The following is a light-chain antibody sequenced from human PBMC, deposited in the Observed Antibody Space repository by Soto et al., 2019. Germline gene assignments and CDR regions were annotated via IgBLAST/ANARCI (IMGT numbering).Light chain of an antibody. CDR3: GSWDTSLSADV. V-gene: IGLV1-51*01. CDR1: SSNIGGNS. J-gene: IGLJ1*01. Sequence: QSVLTQPPSVSAAPGQKVTISCSGSSSNIGGNSVSWYQQLPGTAPKLLIYDDNKRPSGIPDRFSGSKSGTSATLGITGLQTGEEPDYYCGSWDTSLSADVFGTGTKVNVL. CDR2: DDN.